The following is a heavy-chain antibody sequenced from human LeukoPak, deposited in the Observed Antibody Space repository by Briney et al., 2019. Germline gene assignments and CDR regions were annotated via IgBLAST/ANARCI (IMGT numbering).Heavy chain of an antibody. Sequence: SQTLSLTCTVSGGSISGDTYYWSWIRQPAGKGLEWIGRIYASGNSNYDASLKSRVTISIDTSNNQFSLRLSSVIASDTAVYYCAGTRRYCSGGSCYNWFDPWGQGTLATVSS. CDR2: IYASGNS. CDR1: GGSISGDTYY. D-gene: IGHD2-15*01. CDR3: AGTRRYCSGGSCYNWFDP. J-gene: IGHJ5*02. V-gene: IGHV4-61*02.